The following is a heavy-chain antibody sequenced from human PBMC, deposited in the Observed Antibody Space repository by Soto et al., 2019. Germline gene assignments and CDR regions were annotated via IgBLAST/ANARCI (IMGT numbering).Heavy chain of an antibody. CDR2: IYPGDSDT. J-gene: IGHJ5*02. CDR1: GYSFTSYW. Sequence: PGESLKISCKGSGYSFTSYWIGWVRQMPGKGLEWMGIIYPGDSDTRYSPSFQGQVTISADKSISTAYLQWSSLKASDTAMYYCARCTLSYYDILTGYYTPGWFDPWGQGTLVTVLL. D-gene: IGHD3-9*01. CDR3: ARCTLSYYDILTGYYTPGWFDP. V-gene: IGHV5-51*01.